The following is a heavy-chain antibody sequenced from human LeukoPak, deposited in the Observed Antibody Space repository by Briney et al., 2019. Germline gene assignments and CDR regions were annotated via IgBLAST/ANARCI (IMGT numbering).Heavy chain of an antibody. CDR2: ISSSGSTI. D-gene: IGHD1-1*01. CDR1: GFTFSSYE. CDR3: AREVGRYGALDY. J-gene: IGHJ4*02. V-gene: IGHV3-48*03. Sequence: GGSLRLSCAASGFTFSSYEMNWVRQAPGKGLGWVSYISSSGSTIYYADSVKGRFTISRDNAKNSLYLQMNSLRAEDTAVYYCAREVGRYGALDYWGQGTLVTVSS.